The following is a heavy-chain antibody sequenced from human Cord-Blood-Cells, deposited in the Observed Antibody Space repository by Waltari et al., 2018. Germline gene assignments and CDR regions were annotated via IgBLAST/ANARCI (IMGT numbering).Heavy chain of an antibody. CDR3: ARDDYGSGSYYLYYFDY. J-gene: IGHJ4*02. D-gene: IGHD3-10*01. Sequence: QVQLVQSGAEVKKPGASVKVSCKASGYTFTSYDINWVRQATGQGLEWMGLMNPNRGNRGDAQKFQGRVTMTRNTSISTAYMELSSLRSEDTAVYYCARDDYGSGSYYLYYFDYWGQGTLVTVSS. CDR2: MNPNRGNR. CDR1: GYTFTSYD. V-gene: IGHV1-8*01.